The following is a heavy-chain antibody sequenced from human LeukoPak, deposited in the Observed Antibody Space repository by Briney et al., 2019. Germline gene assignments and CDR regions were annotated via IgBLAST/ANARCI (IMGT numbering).Heavy chain of an antibody. CDR2: IIPIFGTA. D-gene: IGHD6-19*01. CDR1: GGTFSSYA. CDR3: ARDLMVTTLAVAGTSAFDI. V-gene: IGHV1-69*01. J-gene: IGHJ3*02. Sequence: ASVKVSCKASGGTFSSYAISRVRHAPGQGFEWMAGIIPIFGTANYAQKFQGRVTITADESTSAAYMELSSLRSEDTAVYYCARDLMVTTLAVAGTSAFDIWGQGTMVTVSS.